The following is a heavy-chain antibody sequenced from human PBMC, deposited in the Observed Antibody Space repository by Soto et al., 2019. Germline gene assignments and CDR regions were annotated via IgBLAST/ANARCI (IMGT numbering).Heavy chain of an antibody. V-gene: IGHV3-23*01. CDR2: IRSDGDTT. CDR3: AKGKGVGATPDGANC. Sequence: EVQVLESGGGLVQPGGSLRLSCAASGFTFSRYGMNWVRQAPGKGLEGVSGIRSDGDTTYNADSVKGRFTVSRDTSKNTVYLQMNSLRAEDTAIYYCAKGKGVGATPDGANCWGQGTLVTVSS. D-gene: IGHD1-26*01. CDR1: GFTFSRYG. J-gene: IGHJ4*02.